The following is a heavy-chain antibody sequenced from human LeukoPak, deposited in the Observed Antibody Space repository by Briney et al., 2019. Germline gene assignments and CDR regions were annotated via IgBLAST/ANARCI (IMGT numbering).Heavy chain of an antibody. J-gene: IGHJ4*02. D-gene: IGHD2-21*01. V-gene: IGHV4-39*01. Sequence: SETLSLTCAVSGGSISSSNWWSWVRQPPGKGLEWIGSIYYSGSTYYNPSLKSRVTISVDTSRNQFSLKLSSVTAADTAVYYCARLTPVISSIHFDYWGQGTLVTVSS. CDR1: GGSISSSNW. CDR3: ARLTPVISSIHFDY. CDR2: IYYSGST.